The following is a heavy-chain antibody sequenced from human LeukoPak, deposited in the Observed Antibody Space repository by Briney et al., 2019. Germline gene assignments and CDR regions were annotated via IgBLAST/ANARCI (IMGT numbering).Heavy chain of an antibody. V-gene: IGHV3-48*03. Sequence: GGSLRLSCAASGFSFHTYEMNWIRQAPGKGLEWVSYISSSGSAIYYADSVKGRFTISRDNAKNSLFLQMNSLRVEDTAVYYCVRGGVFDSRGSRDAFDIWGKGTMVTVSS. CDR3: VRGGVFDSRGSRDAFDI. J-gene: IGHJ3*02. CDR2: ISSSGSAI. CDR1: GFSFHTYE. D-gene: IGHD3-22*01.